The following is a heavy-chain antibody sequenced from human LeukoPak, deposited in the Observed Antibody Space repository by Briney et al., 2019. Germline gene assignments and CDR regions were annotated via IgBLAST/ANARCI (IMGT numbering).Heavy chain of an antibody. V-gene: IGHV3-23*01. CDR1: GFSFGNYA. J-gene: IGHJ5*01. Sequence: GGSLRLSCVASGFSFGNYAMSWVRQAPGKGLQWVSQISGTGGATWYAGFARDRFTISRDNSKKTLYLQMSGLRVEDTAMYYRVKEPPNTKGTNWFRSRGQGTLLIVSS. CDR3: VKEPPNTKGTNWFRS. CDR2: ISGTGGAT.